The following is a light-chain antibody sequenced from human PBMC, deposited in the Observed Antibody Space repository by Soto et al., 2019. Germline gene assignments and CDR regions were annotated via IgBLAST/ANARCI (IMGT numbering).Light chain of an antibody. V-gene: IGKV3-20*01. Sequence: EIVLTQSPGTLSLSPGESATLSCRASQSLNSNFLAWYQQKPGQAPRLLVHAASSRATGIPDRFSGSASGTVFTLTISRLEPEDFAVYYCQQYDTSPPRYTFGQGTKLEIK. J-gene: IGKJ2*01. CDR3: QQYDTSPPRYT. CDR1: QSLNSNF. CDR2: AAS.